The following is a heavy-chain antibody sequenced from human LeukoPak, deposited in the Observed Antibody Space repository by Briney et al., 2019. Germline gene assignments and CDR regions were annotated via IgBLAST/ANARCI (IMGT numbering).Heavy chain of an antibody. D-gene: IGHD4-17*01. V-gene: IGHV1-18*04. Sequence: GASVKVSCKASGYTFTGYYMHWVRQAPGQGLEWMGGISAYNGNTNYAQKLQGRVTMTTDTSTSTAYMELRSLRSGDTAVYYCAKTTVPIDAFDTWGQGTMVTVSS. CDR1: GYTFTGYY. CDR2: ISAYNGNT. CDR3: AKTTVPIDAFDT. J-gene: IGHJ3*02.